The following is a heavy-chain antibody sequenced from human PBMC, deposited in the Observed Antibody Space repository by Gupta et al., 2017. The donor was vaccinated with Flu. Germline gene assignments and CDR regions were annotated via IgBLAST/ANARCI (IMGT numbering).Heavy chain of an antibody. V-gene: IGHV4-34*01. CDR1: GGSFNGYY. J-gene: IGHJ4*02. D-gene: IGHD4-17*01. CDR2: INHSGST. Sequence: QVQLQQWGAELLKPTETLSLTCAVSGGSFNGYYWTWIRQSPGKGLEWIGEINHSGSTRSNPSLKSRVTISVDTSKNRCFLNLESVSAADTAIYYCARGDHGDHYLGGFYYLDFWGQGTLITVSS. CDR3: ARGDHGDHYLGGFYYLDF.